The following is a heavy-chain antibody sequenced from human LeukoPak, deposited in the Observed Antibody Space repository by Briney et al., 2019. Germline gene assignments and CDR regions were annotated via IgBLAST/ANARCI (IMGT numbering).Heavy chain of an antibody. CDR1: GFTFSSFW. J-gene: IGHJ4*02. Sequence: PGESLRLSCAASGFTFSSFWMTWVRQAPGKGLEWVANIKEDGSDKYYVDSVKGRFTISRDNAKNSLYLQMNSLRAEDTAVYYCFSGPPDYWGQGTLVTVSS. D-gene: IGHD1-26*01. V-gene: IGHV3-7*05. CDR2: IKEDGSDK. CDR3: FSGPPDY.